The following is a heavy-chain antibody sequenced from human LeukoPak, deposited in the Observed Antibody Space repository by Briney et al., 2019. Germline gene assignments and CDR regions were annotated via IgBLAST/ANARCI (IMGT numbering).Heavy chain of an antibody. CDR1: GGSIRNYY. V-gene: IGHV4-59*01. J-gene: IGHJ2*01. CDR3: ARVYYSSSYDYWYFDL. Sequence: SETLSLTCTVSGGSIRNYYWSWIRQPPEKGLEWIGYIFYSGSTNYNPSLKSRVTISVDTSKNNFSMKLRSVTAADTAVYYCARVYYSSSYDYWYFDLWGRGTLVTVSS. D-gene: IGHD6-13*01. CDR2: IFYSGST.